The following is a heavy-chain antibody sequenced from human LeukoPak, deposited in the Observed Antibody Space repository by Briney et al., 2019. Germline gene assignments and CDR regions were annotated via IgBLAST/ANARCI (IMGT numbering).Heavy chain of an antibody. CDR1: GFTFSSYS. CDR2: TNWNGGSI. CDR3: ARDMRYDGNSFDGFDI. J-gene: IGHJ3*02. D-gene: IGHD4-23*01. Sequence: GGSLRLSCAASGFTFSSYSVNWVRQAPGQGLEWVSGTNWNGGSIGYADSVKGRFSISRDNAENSLYLQMNSLRAEDTALYFCARDMRYDGNSFDGFDIWGQGTMVTVSS. V-gene: IGHV3-20*04.